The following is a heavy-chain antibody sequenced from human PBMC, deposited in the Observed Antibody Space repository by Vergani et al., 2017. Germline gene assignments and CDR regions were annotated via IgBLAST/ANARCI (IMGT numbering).Heavy chain of an antibody. Sequence: QVQLQESGPGLVKPSETLSLTCTVSGGSISGYYWSWIRQPPGKGLEWIGEINHSGSTNYNPSLKSRVTMSVDTSKNQFSLKLSSVTAADTAVYYCARAIAGTFDYWGQGTLVTVSS. CDR3: ARAIAGTFDY. CDR2: INHSGST. J-gene: IGHJ4*02. D-gene: IGHD6-13*01. CDR1: GGSISGYY. V-gene: IGHV4-34*10.